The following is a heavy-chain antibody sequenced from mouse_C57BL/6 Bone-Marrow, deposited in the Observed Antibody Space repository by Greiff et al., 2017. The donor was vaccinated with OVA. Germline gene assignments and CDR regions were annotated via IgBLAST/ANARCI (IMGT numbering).Heavy chain of an antibody. CDR2: INPNNGGT. J-gene: IGHJ1*03. D-gene: IGHD2-3*01. CDR3: ARWGWLLRRYFDV. Sequence: EVQLQQSGPELVKPGASVKISCKASGYTFTDYYMNWVKQSHGKSLEWIGDINPNNGGTSYNQKFKGKATLTVDKSSSTAYMELRSLTSEVSAVYYCARWGWLLRRYFDVWGTGTTVTVSS. V-gene: IGHV1-26*01. CDR1: GYTFTDYY.